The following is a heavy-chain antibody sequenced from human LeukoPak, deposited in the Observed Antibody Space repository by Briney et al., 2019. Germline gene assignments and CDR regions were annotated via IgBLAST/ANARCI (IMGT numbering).Heavy chain of an antibody. D-gene: IGHD6-13*01. CDR3: ARDSDIAAAGTPRNAIDY. CDR1: GFTFSSYS. CDR2: ISSSSSYI. V-gene: IGHV3-21*01. J-gene: IGHJ4*02. Sequence: GGSLRLSCAASGFTFSSYSMNWVRQAPGKGLEWVSSISSSSSYIYYADSVKGRFTISRDNAKNSLYLQMNSLRAEDTAVYYCARDSDIAAAGTPRNAIDYWGQGTLVTVSS.